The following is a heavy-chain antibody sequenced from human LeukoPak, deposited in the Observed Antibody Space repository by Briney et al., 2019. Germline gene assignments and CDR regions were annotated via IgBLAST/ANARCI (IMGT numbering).Heavy chain of an antibody. CDR2: SYYNGNT. J-gene: IGHJ5*02. CDR3: ARVFVYCSGGSCYWGWFDP. V-gene: IGHV4-59*01. Sequence: SETLSLTCTVSGGSITNYYWSWIRQPPGKGLEWIGFSYYNGNTNYNPSLKSRVTISVDTSKNRFSLKLSSVTAADTAMYYCARVFVYCSGGSCYWGWFDPWGQGTLVTVSS. D-gene: IGHD2-15*01. CDR1: GGSITNYY.